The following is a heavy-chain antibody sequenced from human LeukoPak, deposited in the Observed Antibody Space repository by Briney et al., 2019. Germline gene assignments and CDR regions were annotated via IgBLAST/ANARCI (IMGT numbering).Heavy chain of an antibody. CDR1: GYSFTSYW. CDR3: ARLGAWLVRDEYFQH. J-gene: IGHJ1*01. CDR2: ICPGDSDT. V-gene: IGHV5-51*01. Sequence: KTGESLKISCKGSGYSFTSYWIGWVRQMPGKGLEWMGIICPGDSDTRYSPSFQGQVTISADKSISTAYLQWSSLKASDTAMYYCARLGAWLVRDEYFQHWGQGTLVTVSS. D-gene: IGHD6-19*01.